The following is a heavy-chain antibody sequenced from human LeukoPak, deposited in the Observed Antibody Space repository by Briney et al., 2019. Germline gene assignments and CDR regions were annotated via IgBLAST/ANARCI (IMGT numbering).Heavy chain of an antibody. V-gene: IGHV3-23*01. D-gene: IGHD6-19*01. J-gene: IGHJ4*02. Sequence: GGSLRLSCAASGFALSNFAMTWVRQAPGKGLEWVSVISASGGGRYYADSVKGRFTISRDNSKDTLYLQMDSLRAEDTAVYFCAKQAAGSSAWYSLHFDYWGQGTLVAVSA. CDR2: ISASGGGR. CDR3: AKQAAGSSAWYSLHFDY. CDR1: GFALSNFA.